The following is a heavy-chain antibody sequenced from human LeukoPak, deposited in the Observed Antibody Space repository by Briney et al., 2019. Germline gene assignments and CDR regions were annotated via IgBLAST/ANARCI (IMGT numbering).Heavy chain of an antibody. D-gene: IGHD4-11*01. J-gene: IGHJ4*02. CDR2: ISAYNGNT. Sequence: GASVKVSCKASGYTFTSYGISWVRQAPGQGLEWMGWISAYNGNTNYAQKLQGRVTMTTDTSTSTAYMELRSLRSDDTAVYYCARDSSTVTTPYFDYWGQGTLVTVPS. CDR3: ARDSSTVTTPYFDY. CDR1: GYTFTSYG. V-gene: IGHV1-18*01.